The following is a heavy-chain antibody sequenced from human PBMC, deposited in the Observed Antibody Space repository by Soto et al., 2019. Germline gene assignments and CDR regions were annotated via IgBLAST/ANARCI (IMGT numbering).Heavy chain of an antibody. D-gene: IGHD3-10*01. CDR3: ARSRSRMVRGAPSHYFDY. V-gene: IGHV4-34*01. CDR1: GGSFSGYY. Sequence: SETLSFTCAVYGGSFSGYYWSWIRQPPGKGLEWIGEINHSGSTNYNPSLKSRVTISVDTSKNQFSLKLSSVTAADTAVYYCARSRSRMVRGAPSHYFDYWGQGTLVTVSS. J-gene: IGHJ4*02. CDR2: INHSGST.